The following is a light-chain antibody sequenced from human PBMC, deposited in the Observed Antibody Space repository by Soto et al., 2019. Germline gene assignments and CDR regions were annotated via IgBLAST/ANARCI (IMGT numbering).Light chain of an antibody. CDR2: GAS. CDR1: QSVSSSY. Sequence: EIVLTQSPGTLSLSPGERATLSCRASQSVSSSYLAWYQQKPGQAPRLLIYGASGRATVIPDRFSGSGSGTQFTLTISSLEAEDFAVYYCQQYGSSQLSFGGGNKVEIK. V-gene: IGKV3-20*01. CDR3: QQYGSSQLS. J-gene: IGKJ4*01.